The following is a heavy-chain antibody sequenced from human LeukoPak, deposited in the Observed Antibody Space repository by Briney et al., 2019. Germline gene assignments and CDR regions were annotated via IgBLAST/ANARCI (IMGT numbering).Heavy chain of an antibody. D-gene: IGHD3-22*01. CDR3: ARGGGDSSGWLLSYYYYYYMDV. J-gene: IGHJ6*03. CDR1: GYTFTSYD. Sequence: ASVTVSCKASGYTFTSYDIKWVRQATGQGLEWMGWMNPNSGNTGYAQKFQGRVTITRNTSISTAYLELNSLRSDDTAVYFYARGGGDSSGWLLSYYYYYYMDVWGKRTTVTVSS. CDR2: MNPNSGNT. V-gene: IGHV1-8*03.